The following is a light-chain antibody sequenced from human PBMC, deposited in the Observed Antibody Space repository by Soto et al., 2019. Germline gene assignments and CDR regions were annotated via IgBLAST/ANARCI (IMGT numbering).Light chain of an antibody. CDR3: QQYNNWTPVT. J-gene: IGKJ4*01. CDR1: QSVSSN. Sequence: EIVMTQSPATLSVSPGERATLSCRASQSVSSNLAWYQQKPGQAPRLLIYGASTRATGIPARFSGSGSGTEFTLTISSLQSEDFAVYYCQQYNNWTPVTFGGGTKV. V-gene: IGKV3-15*01. CDR2: GAS.